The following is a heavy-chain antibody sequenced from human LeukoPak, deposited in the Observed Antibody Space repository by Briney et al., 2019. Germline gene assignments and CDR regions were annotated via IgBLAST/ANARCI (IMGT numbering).Heavy chain of an antibody. CDR1: GGTFSSYA. Sequence: ASVKVSCKASGGTFSSYAINWVRQAPGQGLEYMGGIIPIFGTTNYAQKFQGRVTITADEFTSTAYMELSSLRSEDTAVYYCARRYCTNGVCYDDRGAFDIWGQGTMVSVSS. D-gene: IGHD2-8*01. J-gene: IGHJ3*02. V-gene: IGHV1-69*13. CDR3: ARRYCTNGVCYDDRGAFDI. CDR2: IIPIFGTT.